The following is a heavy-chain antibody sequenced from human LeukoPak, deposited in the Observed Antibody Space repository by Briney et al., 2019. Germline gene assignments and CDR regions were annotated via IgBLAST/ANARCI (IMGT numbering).Heavy chain of an antibody. CDR1: GGSISSYY. J-gene: IGHJ5*02. Sequence: PSETLSLTCTVSGGSISSYYWCWIRQPPGKGLEWIGYIYYSGSTNYNPSLKSRVTISVDTSKNQFSLKLSSVTAADTAVYDCARVSVDIVATTHYNWFDPWGQGTLVTVSS. CDR3: ARVSVDIVATTHYNWFDP. D-gene: IGHD5-12*01. CDR2: IYYSGST. V-gene: IGHV4-59*08.